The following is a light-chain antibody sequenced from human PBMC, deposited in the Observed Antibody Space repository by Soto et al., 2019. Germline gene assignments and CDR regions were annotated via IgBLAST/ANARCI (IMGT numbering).Light chain of an antibody. CDR2: GAS. J-gene: IGKJ4*01. CDR1: QGVSRK. CDR3: PQYHTWPIT. V-gene: IGKV3-15*01. Sequence: DIVMTQSPATLSVAPGERVTFSCRASQGVSRKLAWYQHKPGQAPRLLISGASTGATGIPARFSGSGSGTEFTLTISSLQSEDCAIYYCPQYHTWPITFGGGTKLDIK.